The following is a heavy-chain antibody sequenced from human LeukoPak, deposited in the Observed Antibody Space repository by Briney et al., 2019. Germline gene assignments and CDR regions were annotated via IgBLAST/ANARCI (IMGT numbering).Heavy chain of an antibody. V-gene: IGHV3-30*18. CDR2: FSYDGSNR. Sequence: GGSLRLSCAASGFTFSSFVMHWVRQAPGKGLEWVAVFSYDGSNRYYADSVKGRFTISRDNSKNTLYLQMNSLRAEDTAVYYCAKDASTVTLHADYWGQGTLVTVSS. D-gene: IGHD4-17*01. J-gene: IGHJ4*02. CDR1: GFTFSSFV. CDR3: AKDASTVTLHADY.